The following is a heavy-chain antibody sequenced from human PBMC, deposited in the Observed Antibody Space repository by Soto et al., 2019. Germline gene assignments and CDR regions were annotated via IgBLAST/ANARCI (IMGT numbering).Heavy chain of an antibody. J-gene: IGHJ4*02. CDR2: IIPIFGTT. CDR1: GGTFSSYP. V-gene: IGHV1-69*13. D-gene: IGHD6-19*01. CDR3: AMIDYSSGSDY. Sequence: SVKVSCKASGGTFSSYPHSWERQAPGQGLEWMGGIIPIFGTTKYAQKFQGRVTIIADESTTTAYMELSSLRSEDTAVYYCAMIDYSSGSDYWGLGTLVT.